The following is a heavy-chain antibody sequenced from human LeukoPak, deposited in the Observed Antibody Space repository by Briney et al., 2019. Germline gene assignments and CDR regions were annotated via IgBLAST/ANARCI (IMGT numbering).Heavy chain of an antibody. J-gene: IGHJ5*02. D-gene: IGHD1-26*01. Sequence: GRSLRLSCAASGFTFSNYAMHCVRQAPGKGLEWVAVISYDGTKRYYQDSVKGRFTISRDNSRNTLYLQVSSLRPEDTAVYYCARDLVSGSYGGWFDPRGQGTLVTVSS. CDR2: ISYDGTKR. CDR1: GFTFSNYA. V-gene: IGHV3-30*04. CDR3: ARDLVSGSYGGWFDP.